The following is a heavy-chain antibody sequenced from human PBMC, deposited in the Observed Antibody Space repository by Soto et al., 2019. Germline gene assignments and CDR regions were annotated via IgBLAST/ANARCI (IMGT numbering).Heavy chain of an antibody. Sequence: QVQLQESGPGLVKPSETLSLTCTVSGVSISSYYWSWIRQPPGKGLEWIGYIYYSGSTNYNPSLKSRVTISVDTSTNQFSLKLSSVTAAHTAVYYCARHSGVRKVARDPYYFDYWGQGTLVTVSS. CDR3: ARHSGVRKVARDPYYFDY. V-gene: IGHV4-59*08. CDR1: GVSISSYY. CDR2: IYYSGST. D-gene: IGHD5-12*01. J-gene: IGHJ4*02.